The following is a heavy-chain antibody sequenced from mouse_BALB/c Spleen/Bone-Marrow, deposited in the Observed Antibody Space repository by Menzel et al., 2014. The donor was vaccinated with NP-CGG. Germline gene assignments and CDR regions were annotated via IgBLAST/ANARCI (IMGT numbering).Heavy chain of an antibody. V-gene: IGHV1-7*01. J-gene: IGHJ3*01. CDR3: ARYGGRSYDGFAY. D-gene: IGHD2-12*01. CDR1: GYTFTIYW. CDR2: INPSTGYT. Sequence: VQLVESGAELAKPGASVKMSCKASGYTFTIYWMHWVKQRPGQGLEWIRYINPSTGYTEYNQKFKDKATLTADKSSSTAYMQLSSLTSEDSAVYYCARYGGRSYDGFAYWGQGTLVTVSA.